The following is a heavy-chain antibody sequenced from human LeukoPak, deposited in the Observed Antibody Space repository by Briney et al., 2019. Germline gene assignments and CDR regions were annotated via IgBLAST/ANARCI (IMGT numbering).Heavy chain of an antibody. D-gene: IGHD2-8*01. Sequence: PSETLSLTCTVSGGSISSYYWSWIRQPAGKALEWIGRISSSGSTNYNPSLKSRVSMSVDTSKNQFSLKLNSVTAADTAVYYCARGTYGDPGDYYFDYWGQGTLVTVSS. CDR2: ISSSGST. CDR3: ARGTYGDPGDYYFDY. CDR1: GGSISSYY. J-gene: IGHJ4*02. V-gene: IGHV4-4*07.